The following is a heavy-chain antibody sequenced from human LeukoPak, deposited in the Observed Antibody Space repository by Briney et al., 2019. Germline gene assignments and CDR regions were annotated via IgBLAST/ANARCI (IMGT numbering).Heavy chain of an antibody. V-gene: IGHV3-53*01. CDR1: GFSVGSTY. CDR2: IYSAGST. Sequence: PGGSLRLSCEASGFSVGSTYMSWVPQAPGKGLEWVSLIYSAGSTFYADSVKGRFTISRDNSKNTLYLQMKSLRAEDTAVYYCATDSSSFPNYFDYWGQGTLVTVSS. J-gene: IGHJ4*02. CDR3: ATDSSSFPNYFDY. D-gene: IGHD5-24*01.